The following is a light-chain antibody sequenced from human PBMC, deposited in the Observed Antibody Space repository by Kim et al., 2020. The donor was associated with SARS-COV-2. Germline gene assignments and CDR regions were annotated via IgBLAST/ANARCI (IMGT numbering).Light chain of an antibody. CDR3: QAWDSSTVV. J-gene: IGLJ2*01. Sequence: VSPEQTARSTCAGDKLGDKYACWYQQKPGQSPVLVIYQDSKRPSGIPERFSGSNSGNTATLTISGTQAMDEADYYCQAWDSSTVVFGGGTQLTVL. V-gene: IGLV3-1*01. CDR2: QDS. CDR1: KLGDKY.